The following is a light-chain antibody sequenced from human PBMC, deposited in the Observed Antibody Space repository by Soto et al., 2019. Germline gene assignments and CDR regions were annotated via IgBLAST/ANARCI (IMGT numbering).Light chain of an antibody. CDR2: AS. V-gene: IGKV3-20*01. CDR3: QQYVRSPPSWT. CDR1: QSVSSSY. Sequence: ETVLTQSPGTLSLSPGERATLSCRASQSVSSSYLAWYQQKPGQAPRLLIYASSRATGIPDRFSGSGSGTDFTLTISRLEPEDFAVYYCQQYVRSPPSWTFGQGTKVEIK. J-gene: IGKJ1*01.